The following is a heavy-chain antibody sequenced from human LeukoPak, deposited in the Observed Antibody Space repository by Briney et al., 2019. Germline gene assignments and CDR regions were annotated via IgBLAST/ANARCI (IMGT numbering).Heavy chain of an antibody. CDR2: INSDGSTT. J-gene: IGHJ4*02. CDR3: ARVGYSRGWSFDD. D-gene: IGHD6-19*01. Sequence: GGSLRLSCAASRYTFSSYSMHWVRQAPGKVLVWVSHINSDGSTTSYADSVKVRFTISRDNPKKPLYLQMNSLITEEPAVYYCARVGYSRGWSFDDWGQGTVVTVYS. CDR1: RYTFSSYS. V-gene: IGHV3-74*01.